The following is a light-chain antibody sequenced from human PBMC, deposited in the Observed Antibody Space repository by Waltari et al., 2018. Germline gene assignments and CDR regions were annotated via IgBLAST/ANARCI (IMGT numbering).Light chain of an antibody. V-gene: IGLV1-51*01. CDR1: RSNIGSNS. J-gene: IGLJ3*02. Sequence: QSMLTQPPSVSAAPGQKVTISCSGSRSNIGSNSVSWYHQLPGTAPKVLIYDNNKRPSGIPDRFSGSKSATSATLGITGLQTGDEADYYCGTWDSTLSAVVFGGGTKLTVL. CDR2: DNN. CDR3: GTWDSTLSAVV.